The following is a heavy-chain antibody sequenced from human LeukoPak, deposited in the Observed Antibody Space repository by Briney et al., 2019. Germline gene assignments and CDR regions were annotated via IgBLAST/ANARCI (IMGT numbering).Heavy chain of an antibody. CDR3: AGGVRDGYNPR. J-gene: IGHJ4*02. Sequence: PSETLSLTCTVSGGSISSGSYYWSWIRQPAGKGLEWIGRIYTSGSTNYNPSLKSRVTISVDTSKNQFSLKRSSGTAADTAVYDWAGGVRDGYNPRWGQGTLVTVSS. CDR2: IYTSGST. V-gene: IGHV4-61*02. CDR1: GGSISSGSYY. D-gene: IGHD5-24*01.